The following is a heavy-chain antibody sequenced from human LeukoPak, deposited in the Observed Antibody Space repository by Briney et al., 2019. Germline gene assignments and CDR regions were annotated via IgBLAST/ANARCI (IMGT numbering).Heavy chain of an antibody. CDR2: IYPGDSDT. V-gene: IGHV5-51*01. Sequence: GESLKISCKGSGYSFNTYWIGWVRQMPGKGLEWMGIIYPGDSDTRYSPSFQGQVTFSADKSINTAYLQWSSLKASDTAMYYCARHGSGYEPDYWGQGTLVSVSS. J-gene: IGHJ4*02. CDR3: ARHGSGYEPDY. CDR1: GYSFNTYW. D-gene: IGHD5-12*01.